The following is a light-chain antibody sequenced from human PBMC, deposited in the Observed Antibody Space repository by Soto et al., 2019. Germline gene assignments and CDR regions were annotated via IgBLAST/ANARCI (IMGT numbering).Light chain of an antibody. CDR1: SSDVGSYNY. V-gene: IGLV2-11*01. CDR3: SSYAGSEFLV. Sequence: QSALTQPRSVSGSPGQSITISCTGSSSDVGSYNYVSWYQQHPGQAPKFMIYDVNKRPSGIPDRFSGSKSGHTASLTVSGLRAEDEATYYCSSYAGSEFLVFGGGTKLTVL. CDR2: DVN. J-gene: IGLJ2*01.